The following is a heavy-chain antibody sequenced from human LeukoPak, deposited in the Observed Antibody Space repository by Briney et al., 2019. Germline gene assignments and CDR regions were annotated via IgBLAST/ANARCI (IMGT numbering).Heavy chain of an antibody. CDR2: IKQDGSEK. CDR1: GFTFSDYW. V-gene: IGHV3-7*01. Sequence: PGGSLRLSCAASGFTFSDYWMTWVRQAPGKGLEWVANIKQDGSEKNYVDSVKGRFTISRDNAKSSLYLQMNSLRAEDTAVYYCARTDLQFPLYWGQGTLVTVSS. D-gene: IGHD5-24*01. J-gene: IGHJ4*02. CDR3: ARTDLQFPLY.